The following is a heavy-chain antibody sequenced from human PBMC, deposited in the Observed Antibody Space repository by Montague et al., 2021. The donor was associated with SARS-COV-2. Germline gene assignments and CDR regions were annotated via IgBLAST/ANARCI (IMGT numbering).Heavy chain of an antibody. CDR3: ARLARGEYYDCWSGSHEYPHYYYGMDV. J-gene: IGHJ6*02. CDR1: AGSLSSRSNY. Sequence: SETLSLTCTVSAGSLSSRSNYWGWIRQPPGMGLQWIGSVDSAGSTYYSPSLKSRVTISLDTSKNQFSLKLSSVTAADTAVYYCARLARGEYYDCWSGSHEYPHYYYGMDVWGQGTTVPVSS. CDR2: VDSAGST. D-gene: IGHD3-3*01. V-gene: IGHV4-39*07.